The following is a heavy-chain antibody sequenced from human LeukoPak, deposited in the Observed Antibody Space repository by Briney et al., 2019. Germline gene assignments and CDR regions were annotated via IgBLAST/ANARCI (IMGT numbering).Heavy chain of an antibody. CDR3: ARMHRGGELSWHFFDY. D-gene: IGHD3-16*02. Sequence: GGSLRLSCAASGFTFSSYEMNWFRQAPGKGLEWVSYINNDGSTKYYADSVKGRFTISRDNAKNSLFLQMNSLRAEDTAVYYCARMHRGGELSWHFFDYWGQGTLVTVSS. CDR2: INNDGSTK. J-gene: IGHJ4*02. CDR1: GFTFSSYE. V-gene: IGHV3-48*03.